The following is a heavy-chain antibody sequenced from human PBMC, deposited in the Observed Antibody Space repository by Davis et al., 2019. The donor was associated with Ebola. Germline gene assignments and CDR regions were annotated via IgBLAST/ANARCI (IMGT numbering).Heavy chain of an antibody. J-gene: IGHJ3*02. Sequence: SVKVSCKASGYTFTSYGISWVRQAPGQGLEWMGGIIPIFGTANYAQKFQGRVTITADESTSTAYMELSSLRSEDTAVYYCARKMVYDAFDIWGQGTMVTVSS. CDR2: IIPIFGTA. CDR1: GYTFTSYG. V-gene: IGHV1-69*13. D-gene: IGHD2-8*01. CDR3: ARKMVYDAFDI.